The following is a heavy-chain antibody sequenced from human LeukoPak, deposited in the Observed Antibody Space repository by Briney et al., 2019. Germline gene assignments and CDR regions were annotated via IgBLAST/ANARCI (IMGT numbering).Heavy chain of an antibody. V-gene: IGHV3-21*01. D-gene: IGHD3-22*01. CDR2: ISSSSSYI. Sequence: GGSLRLSCAPSGFTFSSYSMNWVRQAPGKGLEWVSSISSSSSYIYYADSVKGRFTISRDNAKNSLYLQMNSLRAEDTAVYYCARDLYDSSGYFQSDDYYGMDVWGQGTTVTVSS. J-gene: IGHJ6*02. CDR1: GFTFSSYS. CDR3: ARDLYDSSGYFQSDDYYGMDV.